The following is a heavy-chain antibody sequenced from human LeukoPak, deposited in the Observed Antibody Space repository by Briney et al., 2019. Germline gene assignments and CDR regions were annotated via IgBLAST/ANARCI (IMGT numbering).Heavy chain of an antibody. Sequence: SETLSLTCAVYGGSFSGYYWSWIRQPPGKGLEWIGEMNHSGSINYSPSLKSRVIVSVDTSKNQFSLKLTSVTAADTAVYYCARHGFAGAFQHWGQGTLVTVSS. V-gene: IGHV4-34*01. J-gene: IGHJ1*01. CDR2: MNHSGSI. CDR3: ARHGFAGAFQH. CDR1: GGSFSGYY. D-gene: IGHD3-10*01.